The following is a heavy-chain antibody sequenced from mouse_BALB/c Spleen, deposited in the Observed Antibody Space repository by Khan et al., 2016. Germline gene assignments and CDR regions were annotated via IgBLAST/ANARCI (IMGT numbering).Heavy chain of an antibody. V-gene: IGHV1S135*01. CDR1: DYAFTSYN. CDR3: AREGITTVVSKGLDY. J-gene: IGHJ2*01. CDR2: IDPYNGGT. D-gene: IGHD1-1*01. Sequence: VQLQQPGPELVKPGASVKVSCKASDYAFTSYNMYWVKQSHGKCLECIGYIDPYNGGTNYNQKFKGKATLTVDKSSSTAYMHLNSLTSEDSAVYYCAREGITTVVSKGLDYWGQGTTLTVSS.